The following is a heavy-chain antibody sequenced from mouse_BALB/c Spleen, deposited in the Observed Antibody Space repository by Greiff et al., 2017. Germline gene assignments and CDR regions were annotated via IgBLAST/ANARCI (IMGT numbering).Heavy chain of an antibody. J-gene: IGHJ3*01. CDR1: GFNIKDTY. Sequence: EVKLMESGAELVKPGASVKLSCTASGFNIKDTYMHWVKQRPEQGLEWIGRIDPANGNTKYDPKFQGKATITADTSSNTAYLQLSSLTSEDTAVYYCARSSDYYGSSWAYWGQGTLVTVSA. D-gene: IGHD1-1*01. CDR3: ARSSDYYGSSWAY. CDR2: IDPANGNT. V-gene: IGHV14-3*02.